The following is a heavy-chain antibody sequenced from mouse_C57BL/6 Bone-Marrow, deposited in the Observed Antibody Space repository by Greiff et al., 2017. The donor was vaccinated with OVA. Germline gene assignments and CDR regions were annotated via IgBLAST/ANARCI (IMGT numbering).Heavy chain of an antibody. CDR3: ARENYYGSSLYYFDY. V-gene: IGHV1-85*01. J-gene: IGHJ2*01. D-gene: IGHD1-1*01. CDR2: IYPRDGST. CDR1: GYTFTSYD. Sequence: QVQLQQSGPELVKPGASVKLSCKASGYTFTSYDINWVKQRPGQGLEWIGWIYPRDGSTKYNEKFKGKATLTVDTSSSTAYMELHSLTSEDSAVYFCARENYYGSSLYYFDYWGQGTTLTVSS.